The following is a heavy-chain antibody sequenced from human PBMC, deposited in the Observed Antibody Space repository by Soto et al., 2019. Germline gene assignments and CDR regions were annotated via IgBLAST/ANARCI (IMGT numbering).Heavy chain of an antibody. J-gene: IGHJ6*02. CDR3: ARGDGIQLGSLAGRYYYNKMDV. D-gene: IGHD1-1*01. CDR2: IYYSGTA. Sequence: QVQLRESGPGLVKSSETLSLTCTVSGGSISTYYWSWVRQPPGKVLEWIGYIYYSGTATYNPSLRSRVTISVDTSKNQFSLRLSSVTAADTAVYYCARGDGIQLGSLAGRYYYNKMDVWVQGTTVTVYS. V-gene: IGHV4-59*01. CDR1: GGSISTYY.